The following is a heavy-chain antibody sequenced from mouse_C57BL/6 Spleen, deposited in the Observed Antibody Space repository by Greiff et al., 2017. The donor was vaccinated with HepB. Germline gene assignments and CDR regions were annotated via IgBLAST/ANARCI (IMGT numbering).Heavy chain of an antibody. CDR3: ARGGLHTTDY. CDR1: GYTFTSYW. CDR2: IDPSDSYT. D-gene: IGHD1-1*01. V-gene: IGHV1-50*01. Sequence: VQLQQPGAELVKPGASVKLSCKASGYTFTSYWMQWVKQRPGQGLEWIGEIDPSDSYTNYNQKFKGKATLTVDTSSSTAYMQLSSLTSEDSAVYYCARGGLHTTDYWGQGTTLTVSS. J-gene: IGHJ2*01.